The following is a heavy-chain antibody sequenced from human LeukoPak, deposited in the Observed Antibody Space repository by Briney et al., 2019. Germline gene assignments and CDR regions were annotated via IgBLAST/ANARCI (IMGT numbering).Heavy chain of an antibody. CDR3: ARESIVVVTATYLYFDY. CDR2: INPNSGGT. D-gene: IGHD2-21*02. Sequence: ASVKVSCKASGYTFTGYYMHWVRQAPGQGLEWMGWINPNSGGTNYAQKFQGRVTMTRDTSISTAYMELSRLRSDDTAVYYCARESIVVVTATYLYFDYWGQGTLVTVSS. J-gene: IGHJ4*02. CDR1: GYTFTGYY. V-gene: IGHV1-2*02.